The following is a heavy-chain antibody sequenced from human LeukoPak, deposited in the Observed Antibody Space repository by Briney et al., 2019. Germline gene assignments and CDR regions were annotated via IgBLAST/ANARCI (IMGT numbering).Heavy chain of an antibody. V-gene: IGHV1-18*01. CDR2: ISAYNGNT. CDR1: GYTFTSYG. D-gene: IGHD2-2*02. CDR3: ARDRGPGYCSSTSCYTYYFDY. Sequence: RASVKVSYKASGYTFTSYGIIWVRQAPGQGLEWMGWISAYNGNTNYAQKLQGRVTMTTDTSTSTAYMELRSLRSDDTAVYYCARDRGPGYCSSTSCYTYYFDYWGQGTLVTVSS. J-gene: IGHJ4*02.